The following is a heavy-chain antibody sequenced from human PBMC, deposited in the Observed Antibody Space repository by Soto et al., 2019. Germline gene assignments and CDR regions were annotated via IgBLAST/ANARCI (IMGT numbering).Heavy chain of an antibody. CDR1: GGPFNAYY. Sequence: QLHQWGAGLLTPSETLSLTCGAYGGPFNAYYWNWVRQPPGKGLEWIGQITPGGVTNYNPSLKSRLTLSIDTSSNVFSLRLTSVTAADTAVYFCASRQAQGLNYWGQGTLVTVSS. J-gene: IGHJ4*02. CDR3: ASRQAQGLNY. V-gene: IGHV4-34*01. CDR2: ITPGGVT.